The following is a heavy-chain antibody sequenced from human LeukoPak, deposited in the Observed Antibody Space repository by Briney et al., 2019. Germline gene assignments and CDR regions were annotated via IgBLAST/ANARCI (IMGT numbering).Heavy chain of an antibody. CDR3: ARGAGSSWFDY. CDR1: GYSFNVNY. D-gene: IGHD6-13*01. J-gene: IGHJ4*02. Sequence: ASVKVSCKASGYSFNVNYMHWVRQAPGQGLEWMGWMNPNTGGTSFAQKFQGRVTMTRVTSISTAYMELSRLTSDDTAVYYCARGAGSSWFDYWGQGTLVTVSS. V-gene: IGHV1-2*02. CDR2: MNPNTGGT.